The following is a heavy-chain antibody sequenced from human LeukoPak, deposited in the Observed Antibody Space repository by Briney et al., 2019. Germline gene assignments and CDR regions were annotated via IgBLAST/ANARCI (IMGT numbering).Heavy chain of an antibody. J-gene: IGHJ6*02. CDR3: ARDALAYCGGDCSWGSAAYGMDV. CDR1: GFTVSSNY. D-gene: IGHD2-21*02. Sequence: GGSLRLSCAASGFTVSSNYMSCVRQTPGKGLEWVSVIYSGGSTYYADPAKSRFTISRDNSKNTLYLQMNSLRAEDTAVYYCARDALAYCGGDCSWGSAAYGMDVWGQGTTVTVSS. CDR2: IYSGGST. V-gene: IGHV3-66*01.